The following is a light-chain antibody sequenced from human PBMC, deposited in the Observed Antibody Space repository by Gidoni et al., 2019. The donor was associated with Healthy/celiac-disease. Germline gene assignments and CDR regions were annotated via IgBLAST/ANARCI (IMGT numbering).Light chain of an antibody. V-gene: IGKV3-11*01. CDR2: DAS. Sequence: DIVFTQSPATLSLSTWERATLSCRASQSVSSSLAWYQQKPGQAPRLLIYDASNMATGIPARFSGSVSGTDFTLTISSLEPEDFAVYYCQQRSNWPPTFGPGTKVDI. CDR3: QQRSNWPPT. J-gene: IGKJ3*01. CDR1: QSVSSS.